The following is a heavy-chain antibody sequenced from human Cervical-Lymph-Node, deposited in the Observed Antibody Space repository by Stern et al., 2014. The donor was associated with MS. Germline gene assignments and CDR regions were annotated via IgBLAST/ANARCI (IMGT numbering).Heavy chain of an antibody. CDR1: GGSISTFY. V-gene: IGHV4-59*01. Sequence: QVHLQESGPGLVKPSETLSLTCTVSGGSISTFYWNWIRQSPRQGLEWIGQIHYSGSTNYNPSLKSRVTISVDTSKNQFSLNLRSVTAADTAVYFCARRDYYDSSGYYDDAFDIWGQGTMVTVSS. D-gene: IGHD3-22*01. CDR3: ARRDYYDSSGYYDDAFDI. CDR2: IHYSGST. J-gene: IGHJ3*02.